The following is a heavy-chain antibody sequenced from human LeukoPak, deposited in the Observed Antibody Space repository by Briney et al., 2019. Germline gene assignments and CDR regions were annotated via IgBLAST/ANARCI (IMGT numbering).Heavy chain of an antibody. V-gene: IGHV4-59*01. CDR1: GGSISSYY. CDR3: AREGHSGYPTAYFDY. Sequence: SETLSLTCTVSGGSISSYYWSWIRQPPGKGLEWIGYIYYSGSTNYNPSLKSRVTISVDTSKNQFSLKLSSVTAADTAVYYCAREGHSGYPTAYFDYWGQGTLVTVSS. CDR2: IYYSGST. J-gene: IGHJ4*02. D-gene: IGHD5-12*01.